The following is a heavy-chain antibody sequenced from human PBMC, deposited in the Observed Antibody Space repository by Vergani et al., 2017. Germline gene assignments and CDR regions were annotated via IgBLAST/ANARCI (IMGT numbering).Heavy chain of an antibody. CDR3: AREGAAAGEHLYGYFDL. CDR2: IYTSGST. CDR1: GGSISSGSYY. Sequence: QVQLQESGPGLVKPSQTLSLTCTVSGGSISSGSYYWSWIPQPAGKGLEWIGRIYTSGSTNYNPSLKSRVTISVDPSKNQFSLKMSAVTAADTAVYDCAREGAAAGEHLYGYFDLWGRGTLVTVSS. J-gene: IGHJ2*01. V-gene: IGHV4-61*02. D-gene: IGHD6-13*01.